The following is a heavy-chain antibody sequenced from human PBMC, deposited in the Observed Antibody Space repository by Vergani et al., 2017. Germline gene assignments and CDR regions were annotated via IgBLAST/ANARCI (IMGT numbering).Heavy chain of an antibody. CDR3: ARDHYGSGRNDAFDI. V-gene: IGHV1-2*02. D-gene: IGHD3-10*01. CDR1: GYTFSAYF. J-gene: IGHJ3*02. CDR2: INPNTGGT. Sequence: QVQLVQSGAEVKKPGASVKVSCKASGYTFSAYFIHWVRQAPGHGLEWMGWINPNTGGTNYAQKFQGRVTMTRDTSISTVYMELISLRYEDATVYYCARDHYGSGRNDAFDIWGQGTMVTVSS.